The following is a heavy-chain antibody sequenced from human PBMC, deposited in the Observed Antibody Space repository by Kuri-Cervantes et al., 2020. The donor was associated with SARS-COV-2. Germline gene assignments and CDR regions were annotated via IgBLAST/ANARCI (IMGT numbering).Heavy chain of an antibody. D-gene: IGHD5-18*01. V-gene: IGHV3-48*02. J-gene: IGHJ4*02. Sequence: GESLKISCAASGFSFRPYSMNWVRQAPGKGLEWISYISSDGSTIHYADSVKGRFTISRDNVEDSLFLQMNSLRDEDTAVYYCVREGDRTGYSYGYGTLFDFWGQGTLVTVSS. CDR2: ISSDGSTI. CDR3: VREGDRTGYSYGYGTLFDF. CDR1: GFSFRPYS.